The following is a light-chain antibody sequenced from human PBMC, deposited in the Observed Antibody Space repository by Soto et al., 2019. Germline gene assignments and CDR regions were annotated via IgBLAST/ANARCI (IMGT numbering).Light chain of an antibody. J-gene: IGLJ3*02. CDR2: EDS. CDR3: SSYTSSKTWV. V-gene: IGLV2-14*01. Sequence: QSALTQPASVSGSPGQSITISCTGTSSEVGDYNYVSWYQQHPGKAPKLMIYEDSNRPSGVSNRFSGSKSGNTASLTISGLQAEDEADYYCSSYTSSKTWVFGGGTQLTVL. CDR1: SSEVGDYNY.